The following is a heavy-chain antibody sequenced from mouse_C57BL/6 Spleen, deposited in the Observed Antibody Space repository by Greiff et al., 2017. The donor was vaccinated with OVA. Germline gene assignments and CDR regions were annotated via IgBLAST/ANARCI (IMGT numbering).Heavy chain of an antibody. V-gene: IGHV1-53*01. D-gene: IGHD1-1*01. CDR2: INPSNGGT. Sequence: QVQLQQSGTELVKPGASVKLSCKASGYTFTSYWMHWVKQRPGPGLEWIGNINPSNGGTNYNEKFKSKAKLTVDKSSSTAYMQLSSLTSEDSAVYYCARSFYYGSSYDYWGQGTTLTVSS. J-gene: IGHJ2*01. CDR3: ARSFYYGSSYDY. CDR1: GYTFTSYW.